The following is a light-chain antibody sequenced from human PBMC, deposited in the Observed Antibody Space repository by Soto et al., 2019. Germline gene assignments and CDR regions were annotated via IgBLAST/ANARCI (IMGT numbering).Light chain of an antibody. CDR1: SSDVGGYNY. V-gene: IGLV2-14*03. CDR3: RSYTPSTTRHIV. CDR2: DVS. J-gene: IGLJ1*01. Sequence: QSALTQPASVSGSPGQSITISCTGTSSDVGGYNYVSWYQHHPGKAPKLMIYDVSNRPSGVSNRFSGSKSGNTASLTISGLQPEDEADYYCRSYTPSTTRHIVLGTGTKLTVL.